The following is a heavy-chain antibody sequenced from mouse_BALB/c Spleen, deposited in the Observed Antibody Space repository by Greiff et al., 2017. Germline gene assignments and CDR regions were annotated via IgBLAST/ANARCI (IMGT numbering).Heavy chain of an antibody. CDR3: ASSNYAMDY. CDR1: GFSLTGYG. V-gene: IGHV2-6-7*01. Sequence: QVQLQQSGPGLVAPSQSLSITCTVSGFSLTGYGVNWVRQPPGKGLGWLGMIWGDGSTDYNSALKSRLSISKDNSKSQVFLKMNSLQTDDTARYYCASSNYAMDYWGQGTSVTVSS. CDR2: IWGDGST. J-gene: IGHJ4*01.